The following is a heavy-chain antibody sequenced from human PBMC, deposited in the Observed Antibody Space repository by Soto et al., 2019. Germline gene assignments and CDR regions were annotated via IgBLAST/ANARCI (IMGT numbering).Heavy chain of an antibody. CDR1: GGSIRSSSYY. Sequence: PSETLSLTCTVSGGSIRSSSYYRGWIRQPPGKGLEWIGSIYYSGSTYYNPSLKSRVTISVDTSKHQFSLKLSSVTAADMAVYFCAIHCDDSIPPPKKKYYFDYWGQGTRVTVSS. CDR2: IYYSGST. V-gene: IGHV4-39*01. D-gene: IGHD2-21*01. CDR3: AIHCDDSIPPPKKKYYFDY. J-gene: IGHJ4*02.